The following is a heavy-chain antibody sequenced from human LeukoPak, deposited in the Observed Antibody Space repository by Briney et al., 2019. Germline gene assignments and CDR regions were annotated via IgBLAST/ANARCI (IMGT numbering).Heavy chain of an antibody. V-gene: IGHV4-4*09. CDR1: GGSISSYY. CDR2: IYTSGST. Sequence: SETLSLTCTVSGGSISSYYWSWIRQPPGKGLEWIGYIYTSGSTNYNPSLKSRVTISVDTSKNQFSLKLSSVTAADTAVYYCARHGGSYPVYFDYWGQGTLSPSPQ. CDR3: ARHGGSYPVYFDY. J-gene: IGHJ4*02. D-gene: IGHD1-26*01.